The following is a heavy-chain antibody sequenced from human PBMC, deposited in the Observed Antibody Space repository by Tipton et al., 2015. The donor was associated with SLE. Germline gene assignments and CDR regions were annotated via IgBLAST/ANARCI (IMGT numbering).Heavy chain of an antibody. CDR1: TITVTSNY. J-gene: IGHJ6*03. D-gene: IGHD3-16*01. CDR2: IYDGGWT. Sequence: GSLRLSCAASTITVTSNYMTWVRQTPGRGLECAAVIYDGGWTYYADSVKGRFTISRDDSKNTMYLHMNSLRADDTGTYYCARNYAYNYFYMDVWGRGTTVTVS. CDR3: ARNYAYNYFYMDV. V-gene: IGHV3-53*01.